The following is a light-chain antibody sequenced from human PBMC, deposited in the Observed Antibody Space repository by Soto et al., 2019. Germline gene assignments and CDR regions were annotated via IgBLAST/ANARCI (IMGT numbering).Light chain of an antibody. CDR3: AAWDDTLNAWV. Sequence: QLVLTQPPSVSGAPGQRVTISCAGSSSNIGAGYDVHWYQHFPGTAPKVLISSNDQRPSGVPDRFSGSKSGTSASLAISGLQSEDEADYYCAAWDDTLNAWVFGGGTKLTVL. CDR2: SND. J-gene: IGLJ3*02. CDR1: SSNIGAGYD. V-gene: IGLV1-44*01.